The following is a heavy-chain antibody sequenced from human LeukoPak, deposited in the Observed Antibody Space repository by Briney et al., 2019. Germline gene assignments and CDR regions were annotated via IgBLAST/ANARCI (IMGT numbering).Heavy chain of an antibody. D-gene: IGHD6-13*01. CDR1: GGPFSHYY. V-gene: IGHV4-34*09. J-gene: IGHJ4*02. CDR2: INESGST. Sequence: SETLSLTCAVYGGPFSHYYWTWIRRPPGKGLEWIGEINESGSTNYDPSLKSRVSMSVDTSKSQFSLNLSSVTAADTAVYYCARTSSSWEGKIDSWGQGALVTVPS. CDR3: ARTSSSWEGKIDS.